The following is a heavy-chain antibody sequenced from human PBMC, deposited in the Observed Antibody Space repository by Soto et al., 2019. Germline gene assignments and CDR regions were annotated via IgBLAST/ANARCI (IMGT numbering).Heavy chain of an antibody. CDR3: ARNGIKYDILTGYAPY. V-gene: IGHV1-3*01. J-gene: IGHJ4*02. Sequence: ASVKVSCKASGYTFTSYAMHWVRQAPGQRLEWMGWINAGNGNTKYSQKFQGRVTITRDTSASTAYMELSSLRSEDTAVYYCARNGIKYDILTGYAPYWGQGTLVTVS. CDR1: GYTFTSYA. CDR2: INAGNGNT. D-gene: IGHD3-9*01.